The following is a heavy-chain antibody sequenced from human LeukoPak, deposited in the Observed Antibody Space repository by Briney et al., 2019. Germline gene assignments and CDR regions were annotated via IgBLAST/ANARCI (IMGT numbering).Heavy chain of an antibody. J-gene: IGHJ4*02. CDR2: IHPRSGET. V-gene: IGHV1-2*02. CDR1: GYSFTAFY. CDR3: ARGRSGTYYNGDDY. D-gene: IGHD3-10*01. Sequence: VASVKVSFKASGYSFTAFYIHWVRQAPGQGLEWMGWIHPRSGETNYAYKFRGRVTITRDTSISTTYMDLGSLGSDDTAVYYCARGRSGTYYNGDDYWGQGTLVTVSS.